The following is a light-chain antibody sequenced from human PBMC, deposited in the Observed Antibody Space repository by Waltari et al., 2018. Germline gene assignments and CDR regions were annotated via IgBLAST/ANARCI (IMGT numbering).Light chain of an antibody. CDR1: QCVSSN. CDR3: QQYNSWPRT. J-gene: IGKJ1*01. Sequence: EIVMTQSPATLSVSPGERATLSCRASQCVSSNLAWYQQKPGQAPRLLIYAASTRATGIPARFSGSGSGTEFTLTISSLQSEDFAVYYCQQYNSWPRTFGQGTKVEIK. V-gene: IGKV3-15*01. CDR2: AAS.